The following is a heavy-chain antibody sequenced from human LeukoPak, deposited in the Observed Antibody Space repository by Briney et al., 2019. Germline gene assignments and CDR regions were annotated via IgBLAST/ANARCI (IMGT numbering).Heavy chain of an antibody. V-gene: IGHV3-66*01. CDR3: ATPRSGYYYYFDY. CDR1: GFTFSSYE. Sequence: PGGSLRLSCAASGFTFSSYEMNWVRQAPGKGLEWVSVIYGAGSTYYADSVKGRFTISRDNSKNTLYLQMNSLRAEDTAVYYCATPRSGYYYYFDYWGQGTLVAVSS. J-gene: IGHJ4*02. D-gene: IGHD3-22*01. CDR2: IYGAGST.